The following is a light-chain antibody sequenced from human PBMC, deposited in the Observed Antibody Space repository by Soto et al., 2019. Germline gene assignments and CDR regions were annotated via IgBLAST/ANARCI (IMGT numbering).Light chain of an antibody. Sequence: EIVLTQSPGTLSLSPGERATLSCRASQSVSSSYLAWYQQKPGQARRLLIYGASSRATGIPDRFSGRGSGTDFTLTISRLEPEDFAVYYCHQYVSSPLTFGQGTKVEIK. J-gene: IGKJ1*01. CDR1: QSVSSSY. CDR2: GAS. V-gene: IGKV3-20*01. CDR3: HQYVSSPLT.